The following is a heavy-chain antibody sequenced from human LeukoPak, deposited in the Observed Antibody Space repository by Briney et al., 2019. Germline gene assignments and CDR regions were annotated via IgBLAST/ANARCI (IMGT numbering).Heavy chain of an antibody. CDR3: ARVGGLGNPLDY. V-gene: IGHV3-23*01. Sequence: GGSLRLSCAASGFTFSSYAMSWVRQAPGKGLEWVSAISGSGGSTYYADSVKGRFTISRDNSKNTLYLQMNSLRAEDTAVCYCARVGGLGNPLDYWGQGTLVTVSS. CDR2: ISGSGGST. CDR1: GFTFSSYA. D-gene: IGHD7-27*01. J-gene: IGHJ4*02.